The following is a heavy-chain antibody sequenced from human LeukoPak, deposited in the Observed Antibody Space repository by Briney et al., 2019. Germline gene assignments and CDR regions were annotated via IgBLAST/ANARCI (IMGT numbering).Heavy chain of an antibody. V-gene: IGHV3-7*01. D-gene: IGHD3-22*01. J-gene: IGHJ4*02. CDR2: INHNGNVN. CDR1: GFTFSSYW. Sequence: GGSLRLSCAASGFTFSSYWMNWARQAPGKGLEWVASINHNGNVNYYVDSVKGRFTISRDNAKNSLYLQMNSLRAEDTAVYYCARAETYYYDSSGYFLWGQGTLVTVSS. CDR3: ARAETYYYDSSGYFL.